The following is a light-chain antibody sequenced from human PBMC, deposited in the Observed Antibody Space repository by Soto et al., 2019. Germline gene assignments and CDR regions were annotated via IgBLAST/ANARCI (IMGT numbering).Light chain of an antibody. V-gene: IGLV2-14*01. CDR3: SSYTSSSTLVV. J-gene: IGLJ2*01. CDR1: SSDIGGCNY. Sequence: QSALTQPASVSGSPGQSITISCTGTSSDIGGCNYVSWYQQHPGRAPKVLIYGVTNRPSGVSNRFSGSKSGNTASLTISGLQAEDEADYYCSSYTSSSTLVVFGGGTKLTVL. CDR2: GVT.